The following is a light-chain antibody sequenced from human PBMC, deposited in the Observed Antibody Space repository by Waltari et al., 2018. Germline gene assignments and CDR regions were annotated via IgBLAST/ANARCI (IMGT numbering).Light chain of an antibody. J-gene: IGLJ1*01. CDR2: YDS. CDR3: QVWDANTDPGV. V-gene: IGLV3-21*01. Sequence: SYVLTQPPSVAVAPGATARVTFGGNNIDSNIVHWYQQKPGQAPVLVISYDSDRPSGIPERFSGSNSGDTATLTISRVEAGDEADYYCQVWDANTDPGVFGTGTEVTVL. CDR1: NIDSNI.